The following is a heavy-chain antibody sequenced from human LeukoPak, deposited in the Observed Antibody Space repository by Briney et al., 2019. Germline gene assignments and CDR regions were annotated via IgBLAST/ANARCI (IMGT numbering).Heavy chain of an antibody. CDR2: IHYSGNT. V-gene: IGHV4-59*01. CDR3: ARDSSGWDSSWYFDL. CDR1: GGSINNYY. Sequence: SETLSLTCTVAGGSINNYYWSWIRQPPGKGLEWIGYIHYSGNTNYNPSLKSRVSISLDTSKTQFSLKLTSVTAADTAVYYCARDSSGWDSSWYFDLWGRGTLSLSPQ. D-gene: IGHD6-19*01. J-gene: IGHJ2*01.